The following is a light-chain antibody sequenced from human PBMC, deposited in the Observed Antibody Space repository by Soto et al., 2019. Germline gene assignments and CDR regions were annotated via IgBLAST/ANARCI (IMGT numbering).Light chain of an antibody. Sequence: DIHITPSPSTLSASVGDRVTITCRASQSISNRLVWYQQKPGKAPKVLIYDASSLESGVPSRFSGSGSGTHFTLTISSLQPEDFATYFCQQTYNTPQTFGGGTKVDIK. J-gene: IGKJ4*01. CDR2: DAS. CDR1: QSISNR. CDR3: QQTYNTPQT. V-gene: IGKV1-39*01.